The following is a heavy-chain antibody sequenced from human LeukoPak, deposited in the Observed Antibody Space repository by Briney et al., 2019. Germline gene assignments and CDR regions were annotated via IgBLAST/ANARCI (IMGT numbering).Heavy chain of an antibody. D-gene: IGHD2-2*01. CDR3: ARGQVPAARGYNWFDP. CDR2: INARGDT. Sequence: KPSETLSLTCAVYGWSFNDYYCNWVRQAPGKGLEWVGEINARGDTNYNPSLKSRVTISVDSSKNQFSLTLTSMIAADTAIYYCARGQVPAARGYNWFDPWGQGTLVTVSS. V-gene: IGHV4-34*01. J-gene: IGHJ5*02. CDR1: GWSFNDYY.